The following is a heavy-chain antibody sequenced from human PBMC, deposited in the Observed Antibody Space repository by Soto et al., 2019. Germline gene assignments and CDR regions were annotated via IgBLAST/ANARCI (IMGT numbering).Heavy chain of an antibody. CDR1: GFTFSSYS. J-gene: IGHJ3*02. V-gene: IGHV3-48*02. CDR2: ISSSSSTI. D-gene: IGHD3-16*01. CDR3: ARDTKPTLRGAFDI. Sequence: EVQLVESGGGLVQPGGSLRLSCAASGFTFSSYSMNWVRQAPGKGLEWVSYISSSSSTIYYADSVKGRFTISRDNAKNSLYLQMNNLRDEDTAVYYCARDTKPTLRGAFDIWGQGTMVTVSS.